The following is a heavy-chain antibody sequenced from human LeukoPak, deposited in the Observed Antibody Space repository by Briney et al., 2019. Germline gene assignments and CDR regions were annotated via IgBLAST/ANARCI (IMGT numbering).Heavy chain of an antibody. Sequence: ASVKVSCSGSGYTFTIYYIYGGREAPGHGLEWMGIINPSGGGTTYAQKFQGRVTIISEKSTSTTYMELCSLRSEDTAVYYCAGYADRGDYVGSFDIWGQGTLVAVSS. CDR2: INPSGGGT. J-gene: IGHJ4*02. CDR3: AGYADRGDYVGSFDI. CDR1: GYTFTIYY. V-gene: IGHV1-46*01. D-gene: IGHD4-17*01.